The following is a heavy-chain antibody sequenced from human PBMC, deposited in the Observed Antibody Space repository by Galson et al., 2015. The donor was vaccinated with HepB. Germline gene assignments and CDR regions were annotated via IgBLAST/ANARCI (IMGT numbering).Heavy chain of an antibody. D-gene: IGHD1-26*01. V-gene: IGHV3-23*01. J-gene: IGHJ3*02. CDR2: ISGSGGST. CDR1: GFTFSSYA. CDR3: AKNIRGELDAFDI. Sequence: SLRLSCAASGFTFSSYAMSWVRQAPGKGLEWVSAISGSGGSTYYADSVKGRFTISRDNSKNTLYLQMNSLRAEDTAVYYCAKNIRGELDAFDIWGQGTVVTVSS.